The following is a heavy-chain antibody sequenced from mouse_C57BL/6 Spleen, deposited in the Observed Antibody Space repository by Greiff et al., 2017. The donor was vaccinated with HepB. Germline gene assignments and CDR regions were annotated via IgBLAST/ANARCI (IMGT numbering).Heavy chain of an antibody. J-gene: IGHJ2*01. CDR3: ARHFLTWTYFDY. CDR1: GFTFSSYG. Sequence: EVKLMESGGDLVKPGGSLKLSCAASGFTFSSYGMSWVRQTPDKRLEWVATISSGGSYTYYPDSVKGRFTISRDNAKNTLYLQMSSLKSEDTAMYYCARHFLTWTYFDYWGQGTTLTVSS. V-gene: IGHV5-6*01. D-gene: IGHD4-1*01. CDR2: ISSGGSYT.